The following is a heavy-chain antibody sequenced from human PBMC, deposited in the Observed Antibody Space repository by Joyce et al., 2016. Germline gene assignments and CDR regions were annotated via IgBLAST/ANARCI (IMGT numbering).Heavy chain of an antibody. V-gene: IGHV3-21*01. Sequence: QLVESGGGVVKAGGSLRLSCEASGSTFSSSSMSGFRLGPGKGLEWVAAISATSYYIFHAETVRGRFTVTRDNAKKTLYLQMNSLRAEDSAVFYCARGGISYYYAMDVWGQGTTVTVSS. CDR3: ARGGISYYYAMDV. D-gene: IGHD3-16*01. CDR2: ISATSYYI. CDR1: GSTFSSSS. J-gene: IGHJ6*02.